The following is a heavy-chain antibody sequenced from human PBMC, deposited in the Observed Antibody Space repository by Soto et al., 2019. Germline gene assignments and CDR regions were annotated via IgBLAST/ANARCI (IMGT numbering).Heavy chain of an antibody. CDR3: ARLAPRYRIRDYTYHYFDF. D-gene: IGHD2-2*02. J-gene: IGHJ4*03. V-gene: IGHV4-59*02. CDR2: INYSGST. CDR1: VFSVINYY. Sequence: SDTLSLTCTVSVFSVINYYWTWILQPPGKGLEWISYINYSGSTDHSPSLNSRVTISLDTSKNQFSLRLISVTAADTAVYYCARLAPRYRIRDYTYHYFDFWGQGTPVTVSS.